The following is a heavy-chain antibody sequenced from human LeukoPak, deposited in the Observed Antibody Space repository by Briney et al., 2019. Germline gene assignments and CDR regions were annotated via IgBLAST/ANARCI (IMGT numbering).Heavy chain of an antibody. J-gene: IGHJ4*02. D-gene: IGHD3-9*01. V-gene: IGHV3-23*01. CDR1: GFTFSNYA. CDR2: IRYNIENT. Sequence: GGSPRPSCAASGFTFSNYAMGWVRQAPGKGPEWVSSIRYNIENTHYADAVQGRFTISRDNSKNTLYLQMNSLRAEDTARYYCAKASTRDTGYYFDSWGQGTLVSVSS. CDR3: AKASTRDTGYYFDS.